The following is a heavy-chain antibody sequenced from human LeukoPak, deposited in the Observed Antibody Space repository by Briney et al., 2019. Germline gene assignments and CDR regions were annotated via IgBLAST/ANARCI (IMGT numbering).Heavy chain of an antibody. Sequence: ASVKVSCKASGYTFTSYYMHWVRQAPGQGLEWMGWINPNSGGTNYAQKFKGWVTLTRDTSINTTYMELSRLASDVTAVYFCARGTPGSYLGYWGQGTLVTVSS. CDR2: INPNSGGT. CDR1: GYTFTSYY. J-gene: IGHJ4*02. D-gene: IGHD3-16*02. V-gene: IGHV1-2*04. CDR3: ARGTPGSYLGY.